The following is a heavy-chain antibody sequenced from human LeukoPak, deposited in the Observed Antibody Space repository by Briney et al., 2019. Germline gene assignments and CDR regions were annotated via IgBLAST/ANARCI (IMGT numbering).Heavy chain of an antibody. CDR2: ISSSSSYI. V-gene: IGHV3-21*01. Sequence: NPGGSLRLSCAASGFTFSSNSMNWVRRAPGKGLEWVSSISSSSSYIYYADSVKGRFTISRDNAKSSLYLQMNSLRAEDTAVYYCARDATIFGVPINWFDPWGQGTLVTVSS. J-gene: IGHJ5*02. CDR1: GFTFSSNS. CDR3: ARDATIFGVPINWFDP. D-gene: IGHD3-3*01.